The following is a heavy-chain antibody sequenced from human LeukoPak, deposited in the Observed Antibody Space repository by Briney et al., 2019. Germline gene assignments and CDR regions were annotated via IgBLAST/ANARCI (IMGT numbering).Heavy chain of an antibody. D-gene: IGHD1-26*01. J-gene: IGHJ4*02. CDR1: GYSISSGYY. CDR3: ARASLGAYSPTYYFDC. CDR2: IYYSGST. V-gene: IGHV4-38-2*02. Sequence: PSETLSLTCTVSGYSISSGYYWGWIRQPPGKGLEWIGSIYYSGSTYYNPSLKSRVTISVDTSKNQFSLKLNSVTAADTAVYYCARASLGAYSPTYYFDCWGRGTLVTVSS.